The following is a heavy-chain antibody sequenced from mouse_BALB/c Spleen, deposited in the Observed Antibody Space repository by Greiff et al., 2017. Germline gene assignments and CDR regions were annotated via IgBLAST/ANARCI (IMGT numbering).Heavy chain of an antibody. Sequence: EVQVVESGGGLVKPGGSLKLSCAVSGFTFSDYYMYWVRQTPEERLEWVATISDGGSYTYYPDSVKGRFTISRDNAKNNLYLQMSSLKSEDTAMYYGARDRTTALLYAMDYWGQGTSVTVSS. D-gene: IGHD1-2*01. CDR2: ISDGGSYT. CDR3: ARDRTTALLYAMDY. CDR1: GFTFSDYY. J-gene: IGHJ4*01. V-gene: IGHV5-4*02.